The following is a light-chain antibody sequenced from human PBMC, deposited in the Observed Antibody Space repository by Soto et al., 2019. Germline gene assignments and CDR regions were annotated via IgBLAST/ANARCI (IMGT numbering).Light chain of an antibody. CDR2: WAS. V-gene: IGKV4-1*01. CDR3: QQYYSTPYT. Sequence: DIVMTQSTDSLAVSLGERATINCKSSQSVLFSSNNKNYLAWYQQKPGQPPNLLISWASTRDSGVPDRFSGSGSGTEFTLTISSLQAEDVAVYYCQQYYSTPYTFGQGTKLEI. CDR1: QSVLFSSNNKNY. J-gene: IGKJ2*01.